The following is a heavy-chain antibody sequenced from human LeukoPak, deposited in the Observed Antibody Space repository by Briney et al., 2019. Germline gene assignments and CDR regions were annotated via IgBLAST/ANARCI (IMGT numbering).Heavy chain of an antibody. CDR3: ARTAAAGLGAFDI. D-gene: IGHD1-14*01. J-gene: IGHJ3*02. CDR1: GGTFSSYA. V-gene: IGHV1-69*05. CDR2: IIPIFGTA. Sequence: ASVKVSCKASGGTFSSYAISWVRQAPGQGLEWMGGIIPIFGTANYAQKFQGRVTITTDESTSTAYVELSSLRSEDMAVYYCARTAAAGLGAFDIWGQGTMVTVSS.